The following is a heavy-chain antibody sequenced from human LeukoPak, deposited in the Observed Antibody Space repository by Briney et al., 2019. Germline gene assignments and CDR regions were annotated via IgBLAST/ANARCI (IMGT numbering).Heavy chain of an antibody. CDR1: GFTFSSYA. V-gene: IGHV3-23*01. CDR2: ISGSGGST. Sequence: PGGSLRLSCAASGFTFSSYAMSWVRQAPGKGLEWVSAISGSGGSTYYADSVKGRFTISRDNSKNTLYLQMNSLRAEDTAVYYCAKLTTYSGYDWAPVWVPLDYWGQGTLVTVSS. D-gene: IGHD5-12*01. CDR3: AKLTTYSGYDWAPVWVPLDY. J-gene: IGHJ4*02.